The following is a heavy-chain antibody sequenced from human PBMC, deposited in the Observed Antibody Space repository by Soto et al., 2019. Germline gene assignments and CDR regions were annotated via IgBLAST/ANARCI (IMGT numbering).Heavy chain of an antibody. D-gene: IGHD3-22*01. V-gene: IGHV4-30-4*01. J-gene: IGHJ5*01. Sequence: SETLSLTCTVSGGSISGGDYYWSWIRQPPGKGLEWIGYIYYSGSTYYNPSLKSRVTISVDTSKRQFSLKLSSVTAADTAVYYCARGQLNTYFYDSSAYYPGFDSWGQGTLVTVSS. CDR3: ARGQLNTYFYDSSAYYPGFDS. CDR2: IYYSGST. CDR1: GGSISGGDYY.